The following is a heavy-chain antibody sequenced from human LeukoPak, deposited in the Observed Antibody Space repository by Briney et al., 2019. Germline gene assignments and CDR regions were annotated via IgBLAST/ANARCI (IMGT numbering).Heavy chain of an antibody. CDR3: AKDYYDSSGFGPYFDY. D-gene: IGHD3-22*01. Sequence: PGRSLRLSCAASGFTFSSYGMHWVRQAPGKGLEWVAVIWYDGSNKYYADSVKGRFTISRDNSKNTLYLQMNSLRAEDTAVYYCAKDYYDSSGFGPYFDYWGQGTLVTVSS. CDR1: GFTFSSYG. CDR2: IWYDGSNK. J-gene: IGHJ4*02. V-gene: IGHV3-33*06.